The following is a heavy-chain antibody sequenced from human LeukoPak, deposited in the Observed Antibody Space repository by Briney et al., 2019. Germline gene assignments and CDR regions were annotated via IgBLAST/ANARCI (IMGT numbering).Heavy chain of an antibody. CDR1: GGSISSYY. V-gene: IGHV4-4*07. D-gene: IGHD2-2*01. J-gene: IGHJ6*02. Sequence: SETLSLTCTVSGGSISSYYWSWTRQPAGKGLEWIGRIYTSGSTNYNPSLKSRVTMSVDTSKNQFSLKLSSVTAADTAVYYCAREDGYCSSTSCYWGVYYYGMDVWGQGTTVTVSS. CDR3: AREDGYCSSTSCYWGVYYYGMDV. CDR2: IYTSGST.